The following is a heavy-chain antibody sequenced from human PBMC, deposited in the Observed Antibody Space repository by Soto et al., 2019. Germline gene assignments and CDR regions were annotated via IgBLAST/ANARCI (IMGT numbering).Heavy chain of an antibody. Sequence: EWMGGIIPIFGTANYAQKFQGRVTITADESTSTAYLELSSLRSEDTAVYYCARDLGYSGYDSDYYYGMDVWGQGTTVTVS. V-gene: IGHV1-69*01. CDR3: ARDLGYSGYDSDYYYGMDV. J-gene: IGHJ6*02. CDR2: IIPIFGTA. D-gene: IGHD5-12*01.